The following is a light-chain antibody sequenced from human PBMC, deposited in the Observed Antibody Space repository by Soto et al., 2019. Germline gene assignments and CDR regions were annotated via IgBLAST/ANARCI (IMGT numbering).Light chain of an antibody. CDR3: RSYTTSNTRQVV. CDR2: DVT. CDR1: SSGVGGYNY. Sequence: QSVLTQPASVSGSPGQSITISCTGTSSGVGGYNYVSWYQQHPGKAPRFVIYDVTNRPSGVSNRFSGSKSGNTASLTISGLQAEDEADYYCRSYTTSNTRQVVFGTGTKVTVL. J-gene: IGLJ1*01. V-gene: IGLV2-14*01.